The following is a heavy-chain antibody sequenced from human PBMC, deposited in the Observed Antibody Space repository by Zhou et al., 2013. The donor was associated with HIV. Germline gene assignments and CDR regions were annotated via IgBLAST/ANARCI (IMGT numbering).Heavy chain of an antibody. CDR3: ATDPLRDRQGYYGMDV. V-gene: IGHV1-69-2*01. J-gene: IGHJ6*02. CDR2: VDPEDGET. CDR1: GYTFTDYY. Sequence: EVQLVQSGAEVKKPGTTVKISCKVSGYTFTDYYMHWVQQAPGKGLEWMGLVDPEDGETIYAENFQGRVTIIADTSTDTAYLELSSLRSEDTAVYYCATDPLRDRQGYYGMDVWGQGTTVTVSS.